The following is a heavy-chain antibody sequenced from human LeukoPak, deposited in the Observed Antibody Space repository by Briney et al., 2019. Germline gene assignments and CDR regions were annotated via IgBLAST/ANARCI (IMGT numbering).Heavy chain of an antibody. CDR1: GFTFSDYY. CDR2: IRGSGSNI. J-gene: IGHJ5*02. Sequence: SGGTLRLSGAASGFTFSDYYMSWVRQARGKGVEWVLFIRGSGSNIKYTDSVNGTFTISRHSAKNSLYLQMNSLRAEDTAVYYCVRDSAHTVVVPAVIPPGLANWFDPWGQGTLVTVSS. D-gene: IGHD2-2*01. CDR3: VRDSAHTVVVPAVIPPGLANWFDP. V-gene: IGHV3-11*01.